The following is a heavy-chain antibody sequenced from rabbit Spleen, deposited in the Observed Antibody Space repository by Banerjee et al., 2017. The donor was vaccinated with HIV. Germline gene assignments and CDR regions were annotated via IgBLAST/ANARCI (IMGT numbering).Heavy chain of an antibody. CDR3: ARWWAVGVNGAWTFNP. CDR2: IYNGDGRT. D-gene: IGHD2-1*01. Sequence: EESGGDLVKPEGSLTLTCTASGFSYSSNYWIHWVRQAPGKGPEWIGCIYNGDGRTYYASWVNGRFTISKTSTTVDLQMTSLTAADTATYFCARWWAVGVNGAWTFNPWGQGTLVTVS. CDR1: GFSYSSNYW. J-gene: IGHJ2*01. V-gene: IGHV1S45*01.